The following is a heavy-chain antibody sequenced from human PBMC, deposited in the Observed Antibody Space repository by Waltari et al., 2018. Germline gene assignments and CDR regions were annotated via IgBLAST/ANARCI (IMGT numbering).Heavy chain of an antibody. CDR2: IKPDGSET. J-gene: IGHJ4*02. D-gene: IGHD3-3*01. V-gene: IGHV3-7*03. CDR1: GFTFSGYW. CDR3: GGAARSSDHWASGAYYTPDY. Sequence: EVQLVESGGGLVQPGGSLRLACVTSGFTFSGYWMTWVRQAPGKGRGWWGSIKPDGSETQIVEAVKGRFTISRDNAKNSLFLEMNSLRVEDTAIYYCGGAARSSDHWASGAYYTPDYWGQGMMVTVSS.